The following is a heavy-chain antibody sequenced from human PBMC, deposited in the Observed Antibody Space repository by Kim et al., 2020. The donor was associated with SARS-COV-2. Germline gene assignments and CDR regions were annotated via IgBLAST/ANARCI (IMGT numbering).Heavy chain of an antibody. Sequence: SETLSLTCTVSGGSISSGGYYWSWIRQHPGKGLEWIGYIYYSGSTYYNPSLKSRVTISVDTSKNQFSLKLSSVTAADTAVYYCARGPYMLSYSSSSYYYYYYMDVWGKGTTVTVSS. D-gene: IGHD6-6*01. CDR1: GGSISSGGYY. V-gene: IGHV4-31*03. CDR2: IYYSGST. CDR3: ARGPYMLSYSSSSYYYYYYMDV. J-gene: IGHJ6*03.